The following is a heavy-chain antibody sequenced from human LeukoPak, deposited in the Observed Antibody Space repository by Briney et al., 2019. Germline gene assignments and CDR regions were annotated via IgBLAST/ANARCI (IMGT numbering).Heavy chain of an antibody. V-gene: IGHV3-64*01. J-gene: IGHJ4*02. D-gene: IGHD6-13*01. CDR3: ARGAQLTDF. CDR1: GFTFNTYG. Sequence: GGSLRLSCAASGFTFNTYGMHWVRQAPGKGLEYVSGIGPDGATTYYANSVKGRFTISRDNSKSMLYLQMGSLTADDVAVYYCARGAQLTDFWGQGTLVTVSS. CDR2: IGPDGATT.